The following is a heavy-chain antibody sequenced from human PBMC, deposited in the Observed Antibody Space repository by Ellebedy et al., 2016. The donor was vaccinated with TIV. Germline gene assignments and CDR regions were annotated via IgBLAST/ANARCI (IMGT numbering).Heavy chain of an antibody. J-gene: IGHJ6*02. CDR3: ARGSIVATNEDYYYPMDV. Sequence: SETLSLXCPASGSSSYYWGWIRQSPGKGLGWIGSIYYSGSTYYNPSLGSRVTISVDRSKNQFSLTLRSVTAADTAVYYCARGSIVATNEDYYYPMDVWGQGTLVTVSS. CDR2: IYYSGST. V-gene: IGHV4-39*07. D-gene: IGHD5-12*01. CDR1: GSSSYY.